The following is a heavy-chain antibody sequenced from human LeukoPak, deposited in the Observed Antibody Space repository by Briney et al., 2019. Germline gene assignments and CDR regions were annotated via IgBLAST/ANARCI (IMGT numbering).Heavy chain of an antibody. CDR1: GYTFTSYY. Sequence: ASVKVSCKAFGYTFTSYYMHWVRQAPGQGLEWMGIINPSGGSTSYAQKFQGRVTMTRDMSTSTVYMELSSLRSEDTAVYYCARDSPTNYYDAGWGQGTLVTVSS. D-gene: IGHD3-22*01. J-gene: IGHJ4*02. V-gene: IGHV1-46*01. CDR2: INPSGGST. CDR3: ARDSPTNYYDAG.